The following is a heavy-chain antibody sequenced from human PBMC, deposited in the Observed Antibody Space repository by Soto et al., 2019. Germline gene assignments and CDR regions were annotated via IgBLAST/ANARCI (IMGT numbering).Heavy chain of an antibody. CDR2: ITSYNDNT. CDR3: ARCSRYDFWIDSTSPSYYFDY. J-gene: IGHJ4*02. CDR1: GYTFTDYG. Sequence: QVQLVQSGAEVKKPGASVKVSCKASGYTFTDYGITWVRQAPGQGLEWMGWITSYNDNTNYAHKPQRRVPMTTVTSTTTTYMELRSLRSDDTAVYYCARCSRYDFWIDSTSPSYYFDYWGQGTLVTVSS. V-gene: IGHV1-18*01. D-gene: IGHD3-3*01.